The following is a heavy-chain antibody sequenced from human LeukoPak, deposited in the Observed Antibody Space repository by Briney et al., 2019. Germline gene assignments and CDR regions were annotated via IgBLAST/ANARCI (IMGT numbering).Heavy chain of an antibody. CDR3: AKSNREDIVVVPAALRDYYFDY. CDR1: GFTFSSYG. V-gene: IGHV3-30*18. CDR2: ISYDGSNK. Sequence: PGRSLRLSCVASGFTFSSYGMHWVHQAPGKGLEWVAVISYDGSNKYYADSVKGRFTISRDNSKNTLYLQMNSLRAEDTAVYYCAKSNREDIVVVPAALRDYYFDYWGQGTLVTVSS. D-gene: IGHD2-2*01. J-gene: IGHJ4*02.